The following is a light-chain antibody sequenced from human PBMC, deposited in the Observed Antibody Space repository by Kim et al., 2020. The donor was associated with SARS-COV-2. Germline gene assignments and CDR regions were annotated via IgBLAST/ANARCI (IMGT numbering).Light chain of an antibody. J-gene: IGKJ1*01. CDR3: QQYKT. Sequence: TLSLSQGERATLSCRASQSVGSTYLAWYQQKPGQAPRLLISGASSRATGIPDRFSGSGSGTNFTLTISRLEPEDCAVYYCQQYKTFGQGTKVDIK. CDR2: GAS. CDR1: QSVGSTY. V-gene: IGKV3-20*01.